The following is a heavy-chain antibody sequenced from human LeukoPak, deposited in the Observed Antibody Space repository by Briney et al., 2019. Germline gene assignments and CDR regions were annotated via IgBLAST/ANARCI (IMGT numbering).Heavy chain of an antibody. J-gene: IGHJ6*02. CDR2: ISYDGSNK. CDR3: AKDLVYYDSSGYYYEPNYYYYYGMDV. CDR1: GFTFSSYG. D-gene: IGHD3-22*01. V-gene: IGHV3-30*18. Sequence: GGSLRLSCAASGFTFSSYGMHWVRQAPGKGLEWVAVISYDGSNKYYADSVKGRFTNSRDNSKNTLYLQMNSLRAEDTAVYYCAKDLVYYDSSGYYYEPNYYYYYGMDVWGQGTTVTVSS.